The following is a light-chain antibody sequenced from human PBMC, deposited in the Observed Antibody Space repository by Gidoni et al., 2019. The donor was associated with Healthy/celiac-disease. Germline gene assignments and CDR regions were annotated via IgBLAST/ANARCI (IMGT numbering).Light chain of an antibody. CDR2: EVS. Sequence: QSALTQPASVSGSPGQSITLSCTGTSSYVGGYNYVSWYQQHPGKAPKLMIYEVSNRPSGVSNRFSGSKSGNTDSLTISGLQAEDEADYYCSSYTSSSTLVFGGGTKLTVL. CDR1: SSYVGGYNY. CDR3: SSYTSSSTLV. V-gene: IGLV2-14*01. J-gene: IGLJ2*01.